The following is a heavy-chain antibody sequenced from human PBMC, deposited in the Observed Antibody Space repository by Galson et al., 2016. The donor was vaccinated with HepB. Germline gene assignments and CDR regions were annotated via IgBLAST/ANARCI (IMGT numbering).Heavy chain of an antibody. CDR2: IWYDGSNK. D-gene: IGHD3-3*01. J-gene: IGHJ4*02. V-gene: IGHV3-33*01. CDR1: GFTFRNHG. Sequence: SLRLSCAASGFTFRNHGMHWVRQAPGKGLEWVAGIWYDGSNKYYPDSVQGRFTISRDNSKDTLYLQMNSLRAEDTAVYYCAVAWGGVATWDYFEYWGQGTLVTVSS. CDR3: AVAWGGVATWDYFEY.